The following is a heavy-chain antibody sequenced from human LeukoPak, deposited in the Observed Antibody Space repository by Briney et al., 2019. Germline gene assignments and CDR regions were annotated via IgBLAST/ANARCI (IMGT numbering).Heavy chain of an antibody. Sequence: PSETLSLTCAVSGYSISSGYYWGWIRQPPGKGLEWIGSIYHSGSTYYNPSLKSRVTISVDTSKNQFSLRLSSVTAADTAVYYCARLRDYYMDVWGKGTTVTVSS. J-gene: IGHJ6*03. CDR1: GYSISSGYY. CDR2: IYHSGST. CDR3: ARLRDYYMDV. V-gene: IGHV4-38-2*01.